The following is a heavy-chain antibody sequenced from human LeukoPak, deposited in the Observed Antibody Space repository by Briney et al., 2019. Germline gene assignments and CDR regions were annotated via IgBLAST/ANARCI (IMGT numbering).Heavy chain of an antibody. V-gene: IGHV3-30*02. Sequence: GGSLRLSCAASGFTFSSYGMRWVRQAPGKGLEWVAFIRYDGSNKYYADSVKGRFTISRDNSKNTLYLQMNSLRAEDTAVYYCAKIGSSSSVYWGQGTLVTVSS. D-gene: IGHD6-6*01. J-gene: IGHJ4*02. CDR3: AKIGSSSSVY. CDR1: GFTFSSYG. CDR2: IRYDGSNK.